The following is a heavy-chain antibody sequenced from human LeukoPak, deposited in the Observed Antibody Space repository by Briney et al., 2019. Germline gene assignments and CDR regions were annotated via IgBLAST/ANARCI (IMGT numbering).Heavy chain of an antibody. CDR3: ARDAYDSSGYYPYYFDY. CDR2: LIPIFGTA. V-gene: IGHV1-69*05. Sequence: SVKVSCKASGGTFSSYAISWVRQAPGQGLEWVGGLIPIFGTANYAQKFQGRVTITTDESTSTAYMELSSLRSEDTAVYYCARDAYDSSGYYPYYFDYWGQGTLVTVSS. J-gene: IGHJ4*02. CDR1: GGTFSSYA. D-gene: IGHD3-22*01.